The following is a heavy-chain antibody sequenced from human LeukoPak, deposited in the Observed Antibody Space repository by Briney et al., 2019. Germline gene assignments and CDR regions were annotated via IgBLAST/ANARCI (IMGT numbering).Heavy chain of an antibody. CDR1: GGTFSSYA. J-gene: IGHJ3*02. CDR2: IIPIFGTA. CDR3: ASSVGYSYVDAFDT. Sequence: SVKVSCKASGGTFSSYAISWVRQAPGQGLKWMGGIIPIFGTANYAQKFQGRVTITADESTSTAYMELSSLRSEDTAVYYCASSVGYSYVDAFDTWGQGTMVTVSS. V-gene: IGHV1-69*13. D-gene: IGHD5-18*01.